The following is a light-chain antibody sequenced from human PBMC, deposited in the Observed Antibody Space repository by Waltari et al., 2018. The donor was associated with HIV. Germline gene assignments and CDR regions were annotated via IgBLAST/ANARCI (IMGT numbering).Light chain of an antibody. CDR3: QQYGSSPPYT. J-gene: IGKJ2*01. CDR2: GAS. Sequence: DIVLTQSPGTLSLSPGARATLSCRASQSISSSYLFWYQPRPGQAPRLLIYGASSRATGIPDRFSGSGSGTDFTLTISRLELEDFAVYFCQQYGSSPPYTFGQGTKLEIK. V-gene: IGKV3-20*01. CDR1: QSISSSY.